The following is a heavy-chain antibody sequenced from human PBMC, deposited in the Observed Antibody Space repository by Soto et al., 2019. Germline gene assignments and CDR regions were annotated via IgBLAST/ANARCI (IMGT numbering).Heavy chain of an antibody. CDR2: IHPGDFDT. D-gene: IGHD4-17*01. CDR1: GFSFSRYT. CDR3: TLSYGDSYYYYYGMDV. V-gene: IGHV5-51*01. Sequence: GESLKISCVGSGFSFSRYTVGWVRQVPGKGLDWLGVIHPGDFDTLYSPSFQGQVTISADKSISTAYLQWSSLKASDSAMYYCTLSYGDSYYYYYGMDVWGQGTTVTVSS. J-gene: IGHJ6*02.